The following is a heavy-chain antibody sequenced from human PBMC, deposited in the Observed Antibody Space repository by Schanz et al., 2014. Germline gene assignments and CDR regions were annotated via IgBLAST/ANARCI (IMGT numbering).Heavy chain of an antibody. CDR3: TADLWFGAVWGVW. D-gene: IGHD3-10*01. CDR1: GFTLNNAW. CDR2: IKSKTDGGTR. J-gene: IGHJ4*02. V-gene: IGHV3-15*01. Sequence: EVQLVESGGGLVKPGGSLRLSCATSGFTLNNAWMNWVRQAPGKGLQWVARIKSKTDGGTRDYAAPVKGRFTISTDDSKNPVYLQMNSLQPEDTPVYYCTADLWFGAVWGVWWGQGTLVTVSS.